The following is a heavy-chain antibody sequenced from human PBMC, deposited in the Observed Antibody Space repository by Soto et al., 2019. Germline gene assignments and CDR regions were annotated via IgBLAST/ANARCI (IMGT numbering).Heavy chain of an antibody. V-gene: IGHV4-34*01. D-gene: IGHD5-18*01. J-gene: IGHJ5*02. CDR1: GGSFSGYY. CDR2: INHSGST. CDR3: ANVDTAMVNWFDP. Sequence: SETLSLTCAVYGGSFSGYYWSWIRQPPGKGLEWIGEINHSGSTNSNPSLKSRVTISVDTSKNQFSLKLSSVTAADTAVYYCANVDTAMVNWFDPWGQGTLVTVSS.